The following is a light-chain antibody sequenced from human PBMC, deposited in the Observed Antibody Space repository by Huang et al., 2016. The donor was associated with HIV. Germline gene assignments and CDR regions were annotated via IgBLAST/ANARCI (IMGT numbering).Light chain of an antibody. CDR2: GAS. V-gene: IGKV3-20*01. Sequence: EIVLTQSPGPLSLSPGERATLSFRASQRVSRSYIAWYQQNPGQAPRLLIYGASSRATGIPDRFSGSGSGTDFTLTISRLEPEDFAVYYCQQYGSSPWTFGQGTKVEIK. CDR3: QQYGSSPWT. J-gene: IGKJ1*01. CDR1: QRVSRSY.